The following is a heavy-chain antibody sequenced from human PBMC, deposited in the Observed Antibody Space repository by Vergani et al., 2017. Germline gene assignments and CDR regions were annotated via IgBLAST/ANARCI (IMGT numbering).Heavy chain of an antibody. CDR1: VHTFTDYY. CDR3: AGGGSSRRDWEYYYYGMDF. J-gene: IGHJ6*02. D-gene: IGHD3-10*01. V-gene: IGHV1-2*02. CDR2: INPESGAT. Sequence: VQLVQSGAEVKKPGASVKVFCTASVHTFTDYYVHWVRQAPAQGLEWIVWINPESGATNSVQKFQGRVPMTRDTSIRTVFMALSSLRLDDTTVYYCAGGGSSRRDWEYYYYGMDFWGQGTTVTVSS.